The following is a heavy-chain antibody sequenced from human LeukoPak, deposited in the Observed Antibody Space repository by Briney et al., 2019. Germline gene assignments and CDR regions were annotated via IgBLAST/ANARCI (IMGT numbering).Heavy chain of an antibody. Sequence: GGSLRLSCAVSGVTVSNHGMHWVRRTPVKGLEWVAFIWSNGNNKNYADSVKGRFTISRDNSKNTLYLEMSSLRLEDTAIYYCAKDFWFDGGASWGQGTLVTVSS. V-gene: IGHV3-30*02. D-gene: IGHD3-3*01. CDR2: IWSNGNNK. CDR3: AKDFWFDGGAS. CDR1: GVTVSNHG. J-gene: IGHJ4*02.